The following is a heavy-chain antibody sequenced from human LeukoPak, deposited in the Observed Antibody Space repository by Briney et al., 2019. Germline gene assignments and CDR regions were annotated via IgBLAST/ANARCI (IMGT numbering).Heavy chain of an antibody. J-gene: IGHJ3*01. CDR2: ISSSSTNI. V-gene: IGHV3-21*04. Sequence: GGSLRLSCAASGFTFSSYSMNWVRQAPGKGLEWVSSISSSSTNIYYADSVKGRFTISRDNAKNSLYLQMNSLRAEDTAVYYCAKRIDIAVVPEAATHQAFDVWGQGTMVAVSS. D-gene: IGHD2-2*01. CDR1: GFTFSSYS. CDR3: AKRIDIAVVPEAATHQAFDV.